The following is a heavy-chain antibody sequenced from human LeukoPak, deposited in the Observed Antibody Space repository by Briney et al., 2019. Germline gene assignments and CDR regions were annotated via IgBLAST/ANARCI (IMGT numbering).Heavy chain of an antibody. Sequence: SETLSLTCTVSGGSITSSVYYWGWIRQPPGKGLEWIGSIYYSGYTYYNPSLNSRVTIFVDTSKNQFSLKLSSVTAADTAVYYCARSIVVGYYYMDVWGKGTTVTISS. CDR1: GGSITSSVYY. CDR3: ARSIVVGYYYMDV. V-gene: IGHV4-39*01. D-gene: IGHD2-21*01. J-gene: IGHJ6*03. CDR2: IYYSGYT.